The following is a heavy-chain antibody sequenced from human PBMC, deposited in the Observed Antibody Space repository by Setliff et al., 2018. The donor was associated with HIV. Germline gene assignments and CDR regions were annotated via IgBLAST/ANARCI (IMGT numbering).Heavy chain of an antibody. D-gene: IGHD2-15*01. CDR1: GDSISGYH. V-gene: IGHV4-4*07. Sequence: PSETLSLTCTVSGDSISGYHWSWIRQPAGKGLEWIGRAYMSVASNYNPSLRSRVTMSVDTSKNQFFLRVTSVTSADTAVYYCARGPSGGGFYYMDVWGKGTTVTVSS. J-gene: IGHJ6*03. CDR2: AYMSVAS. CDR3: ARGPSGGGFYYMDV.